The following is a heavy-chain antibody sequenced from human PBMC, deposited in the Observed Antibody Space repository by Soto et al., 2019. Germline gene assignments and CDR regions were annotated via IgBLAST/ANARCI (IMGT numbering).Heavy chain of an antibody. CDR2: ISSSSSYI. CDR3: ASRAYSGTPGHWFDP. Sequence: GGSLRLSCAASGFTFSSYSMNWVRQAPGKGLEWVSSISSSSSYIYYADSVKGRFTISRDNAKNSLYLQMNSLRAEDTAVYYCASRAYSGTPGHWFDPWGQGTLVTVSS. J-gene: IGHJ5*02. D-gene: IGHD6-13*01. CDR1: GFTFSSYS. V-gene: IGHV3-21*01.